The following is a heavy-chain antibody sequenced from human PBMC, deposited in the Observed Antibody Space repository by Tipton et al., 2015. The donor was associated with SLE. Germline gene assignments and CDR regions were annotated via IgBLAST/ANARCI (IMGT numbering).Heavy chain of an antibody. CDR3: ARLYSISWQRSNY. Sequence: TLSLTCTVSGGSISSYYWSWIRQPPGKGLEWIGYIYYSGSTNYNPALKSRVTISVDTSKNQFSLKLSSVTAADTAVYYCARLYSISWQRSNYLGQGTLVTVS. D-gene: IGHD6-13*01. CDR2: IYYSGST. V-gene: IGHV4-59*01. CDR1: GGSISSYY. J-gene: IGHJ4*02.